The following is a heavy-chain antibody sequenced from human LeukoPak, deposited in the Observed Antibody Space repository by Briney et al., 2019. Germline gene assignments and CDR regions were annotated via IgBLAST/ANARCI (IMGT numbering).Heavy chain of an antibody. J-gene: IGHJ4*02. CDR3: ATADSGSYYSGFGY. CDR2: VYSGGST. V-gene: IGHV3-66*01. Sequence: GGSLRLSCAASGFTVSSNYMSWVRQAPGKGLEWVSVVYSGGSTHYADSVMGRFTISRDNSKNTLYLHMNSLRAEDTAVYYCATADSGSYYSGFGYWGQGTLVTVSS. CDR1: GFTVSSNY. D-gene: IGHD1-26*01.